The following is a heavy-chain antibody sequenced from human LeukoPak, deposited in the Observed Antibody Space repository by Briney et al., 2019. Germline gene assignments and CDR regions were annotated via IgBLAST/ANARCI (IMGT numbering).Heavy chain of an antibody. Sequence: PSETLSLTCAVYGGSFSGYYWSCIRQPPGKGLEWIGEINHSGSTNYNPSLKSRVTISVDTSKNQFSLKLSSVTAADTAVYYCARHGYYYDSSGYSFWGQGTLVTVSS. CDR2: INHSGST. CDR3: ARHGYYYDSSGYSF. V-gene: IGHV4-34*01. J-gene: IGHJ4*02. CDR1: GGSFSGYY. D-gene: IGHD3-22*01.